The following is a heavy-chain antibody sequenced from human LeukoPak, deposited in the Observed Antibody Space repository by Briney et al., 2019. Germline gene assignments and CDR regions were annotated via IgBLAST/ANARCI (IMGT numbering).Heavy chain of an antibody. V-gene: IGHV3-74*01. D-gene: IGHD3-10*01. CDR3: ARDRGEYYFDY. CDR2: INTDGSST. J-gene: IGHJ4*02. CDR1: GFTFSSYW. Sequence: GGSLRLSCAASGFTFSSYWMHWVRQAPGKGLVWVSRINTDGSSTNYADSVKGRFTISRDSAKNTLYLQMNSLRAEDTAVYYCARDRGEYYFDYWGQGTLVTVSS.